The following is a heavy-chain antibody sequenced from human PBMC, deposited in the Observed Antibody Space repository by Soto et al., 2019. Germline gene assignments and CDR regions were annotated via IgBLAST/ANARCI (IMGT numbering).Heavy chain of an antibody. V-gene: IGHV3-23*01. CDR2: ISGSGGST. CDR1: GFTFSSYA. J-gene: IGHJ4*02. CDR3: AKDAFPPTIFGVVMVFDY. Sequence: ESGGGLVQPGGSLRLSCAASGFTFSSYAMSWVRQAPGKGLEWVSAISGSGGSTYYADSVKGRFTISRDNSKNTLYLQMNSLRAEDTAVYYCAKDAFPPTIFGVVMVFDYWGQGTLVTVSS. D-gene: IGHD3-3*01.